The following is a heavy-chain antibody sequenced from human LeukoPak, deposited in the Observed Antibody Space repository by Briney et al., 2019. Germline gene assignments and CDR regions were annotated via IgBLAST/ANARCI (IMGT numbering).Heavy chain of an antibody. J-gene: IGHJ4*02. CDR3: ARDGGYCSGGTCYSTH. D-gene: IGHD2-15*01. CDR2: IKQDGSEK. CDR1: GFTFSSYC. V-gene: IGHV3-7*03. Sequence: GGSVRLSCAASGFTFSSYCMTWVRQAPGKGLVWVASIKQDGSEKYYVDSVKGRFTISRDNPENSLYLQMHSLRAEDTAVYYCARDGGYCSGGTCYSTHWGQGTLVIVSS.